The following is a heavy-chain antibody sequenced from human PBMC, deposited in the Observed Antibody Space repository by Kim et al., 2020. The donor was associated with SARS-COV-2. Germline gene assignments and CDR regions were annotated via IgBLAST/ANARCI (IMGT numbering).Heavy chain of an antibody. J-gene: IGHJ5*02. Sequence: KPSLKSRVTRAVATSKNQFSPKLSSVTAADTAVYYCARVFVAVTNWFDPWGQGTLVTVSS. V-gene: IGHV4-39*07. D-gene: IGHD2-21*02. CDR3: ARVFVAVTNWFDP.